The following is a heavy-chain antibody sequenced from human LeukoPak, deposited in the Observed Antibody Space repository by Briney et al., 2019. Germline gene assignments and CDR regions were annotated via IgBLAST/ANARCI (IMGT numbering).Heavy chain of an antibody. D-gene: IGHD6-25*01. J-gene: IGHJ4*02. V-gene: IGHV4-39*01. CDR3: ARQFATAAADTRGYFDY. CDR2: FFVSGST. CDR1: GGSISSSSDY. Sequence: SETLSLTCTVSGGSISSSSDYWGWIRQAPGKGLEWIGSFFVSGSTHYNPSLRSRATLFVDTSKNQFSLKLTSMTAADAATSFCARQFATAAADTRGYFDYWGQGTVVSVSS.